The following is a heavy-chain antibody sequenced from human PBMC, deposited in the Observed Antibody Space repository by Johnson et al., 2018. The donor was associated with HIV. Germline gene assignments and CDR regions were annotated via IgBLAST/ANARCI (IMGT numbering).Heavy chain of an antibody. Sequence: VQLVESGGGVVQPGRSLRLSCAASGFTVSDNYMTWVRQAPGKWLEWVSVIYSGGRTYYADFVQGRFTISRDNSKNTVYLLMNSLRGEDTAVYYCARILLGYCRAWGQGTMVTVSS. CDR3: ARILLGYCRA. J-gene: IGHJ3*01. CDR1: GFTVSDNY. V-gene: IGHV3-53*01. CDR2: IYSGGRT. D-gene: IGHD2-15*01.